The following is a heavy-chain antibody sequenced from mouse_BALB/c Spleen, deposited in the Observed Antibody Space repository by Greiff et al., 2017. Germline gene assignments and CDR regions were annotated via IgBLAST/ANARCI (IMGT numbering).Heavy chain of an antibody. D-gene: IGHD1-1*02. J-gene: IGHJ1*01. CDR3: ARGRGGNSYWYFDV. CDR2: IWAGGST. V-gene: IGHV2-9*02. CDR1: GFSLTSYG. Sequence: VKLMESGPGLVAPSQSLSITCTVSGFSLTSYGVHWVRQPPGKGLEWLGVIWAGGSTNYNSALMSRLSISKDNSKSQVFLKMNSLQTDDTAMYYCARGRGGNSYWYFDVWGAGTTVTVSS.